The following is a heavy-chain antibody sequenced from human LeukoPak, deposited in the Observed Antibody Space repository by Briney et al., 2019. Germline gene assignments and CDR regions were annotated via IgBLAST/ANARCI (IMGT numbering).Heavy chain of an antibody. CDR1: GGSISSYY. J-gene: IGHJ4*02. V-gene: IGHV4-4*07. D-gene: IGHD4-11*01. CDR3: ANYHDYSNFQGAYYLDY. CDR2: LYTSGST. Sequence: SETLSLTCTVSGGSISSYYWSWIRQPAGKGLEWIGRLYTSGSTDYNPSLKSRVTMSVDTSKNQFSLNLSSVTAADTAVYYCANYHDYSNFQGAYYLDYWGQGTLVTVSS.